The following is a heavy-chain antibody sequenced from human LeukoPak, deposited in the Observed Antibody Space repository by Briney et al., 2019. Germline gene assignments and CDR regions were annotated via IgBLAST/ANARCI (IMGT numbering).Heavy chain of an antibody. CDR3: ARDEEDGYNVNRLDY. CDR1: GFTFSSYA. D-gene: IGHD5-24*01. CDR2: ISGSGDST. Sequence: GGSLRLSCAASGFTFSSYAMSWVRQAPGKGLEWVSAISGSGDSTYYADSVKGRFTISRDNSKNTLYLQMNSLRAEDTAVYYCARDEEDGYNVNRLDYWGQGTLVTVSS. J-gene: IGHJ4*02. V-gene: IGHV3-23*01.